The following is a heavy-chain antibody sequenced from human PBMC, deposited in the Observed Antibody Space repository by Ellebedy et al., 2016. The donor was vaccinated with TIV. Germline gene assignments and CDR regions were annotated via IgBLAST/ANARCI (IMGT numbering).Heavy chain of an antibody. CDR3: AKEDLPGYSGYYYYGMDV. V-gene: IGHV3-21*04. CDR2: ISSSSSYI. CDR1: GFTFSSYS. D-gene: IGHD5-12*01. Sequence: GESLKISCAASGFTFSSYSMNWVRQAPGKGLEWVSSISSSSSYIYYADSVKGRFTISRDNAKNSLYLQMNSLRTEDTALYYCAKEDLPGYSGYYYYGMDVWGQGTTVTVSS. J-gene: IGHJ6*02.